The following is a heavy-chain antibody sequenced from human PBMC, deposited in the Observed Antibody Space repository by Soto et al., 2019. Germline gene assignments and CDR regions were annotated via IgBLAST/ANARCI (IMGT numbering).Heavy chain of an antibody. CDR2: IDPRDSYS. J-gene: IGHJ6*02. V-gene: IGHV5-10-1*01. Sequence: GESLKISFQASGYTFSAFLITWVRQMRVKGLECMATIDPRDSYSNYSLSFQAHVTISADKSIGSAYPHWSTLEASDTAIYYCSRRSRGFCSKTTCKQYLSMDGWGQGNTFTVSS. CDR1: GYTFSAFL. CDR3: SRRSRGFCSKTTCKQYLSMDG. D-gene: IGHD2-2*01.